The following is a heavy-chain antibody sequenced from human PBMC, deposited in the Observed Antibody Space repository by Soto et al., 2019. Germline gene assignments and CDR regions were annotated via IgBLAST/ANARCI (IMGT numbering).Heavy chain of an antibody. J-gene: IGHJ4*02. V-gene: IGHV3-13*01. CDR3: ARAVPSGWFDY. Sequence: PGGSLRLSCAASGFTFSSYDMHWVRQATGKGLEWVSAIGTAGDTYYPGSVKGRFTISRENAKNSLYLQMNSLRAGGTAVYYCARAVPSGWFDYWGQGTLVTVSS. CDR1: GFTFSSYD. CDR2: IGTAGDT. D-gene: IGHD6-19*01.